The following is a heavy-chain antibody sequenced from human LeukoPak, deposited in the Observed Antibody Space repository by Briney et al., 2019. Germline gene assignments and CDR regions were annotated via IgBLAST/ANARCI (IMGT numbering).Heavy chain of an antibody. D-gene: IGHD5-18*01. J-gene: IGHJ5*02. CDR3: AGVSYGYLNWFDP. CDR2: ISSSSSYI. CDR1: GFTFSSYS. V-gene: IGHV3-21*01. Sequence: GGSLRLSCAASGFTFSSYSMNWVRQAPGKGLEWVSSISSSSSYIYYADSVKGRFTISRDNAKNSLYLQMNSLRAEDTAVYYCAGVSYGYLNWFDPWGQGTLVTVSS.